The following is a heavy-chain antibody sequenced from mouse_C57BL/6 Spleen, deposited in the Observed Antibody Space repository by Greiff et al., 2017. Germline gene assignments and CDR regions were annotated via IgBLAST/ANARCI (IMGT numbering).Heavy chain of an antibody. V-gene: IGHV1-82*01. J-gene: IGHJ2*01. CDR1: GYAFSSSW. CDR3: ARGEGNGYIDY. CDR2: IYPGDGDT. D-gene: IGHD1-1*02. Sequence: QVQLQQSGPELVKPGASVKISCKASGYAFSSSWMNWVKQRPGKGLEWIGRIYPGDGDTNYNGKFKGKATLTADKSSSTAYMQLSSLASEDYAVYCCARGEGNGYIDYWGQGTTLTVSA.